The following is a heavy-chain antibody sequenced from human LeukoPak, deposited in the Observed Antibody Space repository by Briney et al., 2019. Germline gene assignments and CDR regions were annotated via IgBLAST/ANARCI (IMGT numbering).Heavy chain of an antibody. CDR1: GFTFSSYA. D-gene: IGHD2-2*01. V-gene: IGHV3-64D*06. Sequence: TGGSLRLSCSASGFTFSSYAMHWVRQAPGKGLEYVSAISSNGGSTYYADSVKGRFTISRDNSKNTLYLQMSSLRAEDTAVYYCVKEEACSSTSCYLAGMDVWGKGTTVIVSS. CDR3: VKEEACSSTSCYLAGMDV. J-gene: IGHJ6*04. CDR2: ISSNGGST.